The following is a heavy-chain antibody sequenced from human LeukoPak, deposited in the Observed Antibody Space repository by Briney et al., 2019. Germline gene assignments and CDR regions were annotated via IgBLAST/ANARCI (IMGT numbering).Heavy chain of an antibody. CDR3: ARAEGYSYGYYFDY. CDR2: IYYSGST. V-gene: IGHV4-59*01. D-gene: IGHD5-18*01. J-gene: IGHJ4*02. CDR1: GGSISSYY. Sequence: SETLSLTCTVYGGSISSYYWSWIRQPPGKGLEWIGYIYYSGSTNYNPSLKSRVTISVDTSKNQFSLKLSSVTAADTAVYYCARAEGYSYGYYFDYWGQGTLVTVSS.